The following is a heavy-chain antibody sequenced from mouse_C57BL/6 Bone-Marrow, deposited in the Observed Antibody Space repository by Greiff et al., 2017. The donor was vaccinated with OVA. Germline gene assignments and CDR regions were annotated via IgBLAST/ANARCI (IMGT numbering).Heavy chain of an antibody. D-gene: IGHD2-5*01. Sequence: QVQLQQPGAELVKPGASVKLSCKASGYTFTSYWMHWVKQRPGQGLEWIGMIHPNSGSTNYNEKFKSKATLTVDTSSSTAYMQLSSLTSEDSAVYYCARHYYSNYYAWFAYWGQGTLVTVSA. CDR2: IHPNSGST. CDR3: ARHYYSNYYAWFAY. J-gene: IGHJ3*01. CDR1: GYTFTSYW. V-gene: IGHV1-64*01.